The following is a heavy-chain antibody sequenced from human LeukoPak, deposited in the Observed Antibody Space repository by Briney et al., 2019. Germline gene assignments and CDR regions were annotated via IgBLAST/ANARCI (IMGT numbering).Heavy chain of an antibody. J-gene: IGHJ3*02. CDR3: ARHSTNDAFDI. CDR1: GGTFSSYA. V-gene: IGHV1-69*06. D-gene: IGHD5-24*01. CDR2: IIPIFGTT. Sequence: SVTVSCKASGGTFSSYAISWVRQAPGQGLEWMGGIIPIFGTTNYAQKFQGRVTITADKSTSTAYMELSSLRSEDTAVYYCARHSTNDAFDIWGQGTMVTVSS.